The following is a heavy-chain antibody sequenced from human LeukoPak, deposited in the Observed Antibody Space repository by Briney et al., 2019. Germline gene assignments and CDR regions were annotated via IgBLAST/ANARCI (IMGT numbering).Heavy chain of an antibody. CDR1: GGTFSSYT. CDR2: ISAYNGNT. D-gene: IGHD6-13*01. V-gene: IGHV1-18*01. Sequence: ASVKVSCKASGGTFSSYTISWVRQAPGQGLEWMGWISAYNGNTNYAQKLQGRVTMTTDTSTSTAYMELRSLRSDDTAVYYCARGSHSSSLYRVVGMDVWGQGTTVTVSS. CDR3: ARGSHSSSLYRVVGMDV. J-gene: IGHJ6*02.